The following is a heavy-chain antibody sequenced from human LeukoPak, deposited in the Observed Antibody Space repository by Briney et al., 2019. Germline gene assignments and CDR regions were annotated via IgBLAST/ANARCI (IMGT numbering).Heavy chain of an antibody. CDR3: ARGTSYYYHGMDV. Sequence: TSGTLSLTCAVSGGSISSSNWWSWVRQPPGQGLEWIGEIYHSGSTNYKPSLKSRVTISVDKSKNQFSLKLSSVTAADTAVYYRARGTSYYYHGMDVWGQGTTVTVSS. CDR1: GGSISSSNW. V-gene: IGHV4-4*02. CDR2: IYHSGST. J-gene: IGHJ6*02.